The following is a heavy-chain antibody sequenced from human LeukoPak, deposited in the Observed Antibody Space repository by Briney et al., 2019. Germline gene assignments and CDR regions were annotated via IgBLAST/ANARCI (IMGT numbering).Heavy chain of an antibody. Sequence: SETLSLTCTVSSGSISSYYWSWIRQPPGQELEWIGYVYNSGSTSYNPSLKSRVTISIDTSTNRFSLKLTSVTAADTAVYYCASAPVLYYFDYWGQGTLVTVSS. V-gene: IGHV4-59*01. CDR3: ASAPVLYYFDY. CDR2: VYNSGST. J-gene: IGHJ4*02. CDR1: SGSISSYY.